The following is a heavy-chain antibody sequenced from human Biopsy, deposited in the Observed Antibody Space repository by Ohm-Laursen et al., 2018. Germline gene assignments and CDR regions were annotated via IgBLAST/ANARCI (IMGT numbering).Heavy chain of an antibody. CDR3: ARDCNGDNCGVDF. CDR1: GSTFTSYE. D-gene: IGHD2-15*01. CDR2: IIPLIGLT. J-gene: IGHJ4*02. Sequence: SSVTVSCKASGSTFTSYEINWVRQAPGQGLECMGRIIPLIGLTNYAQKFQGRVTITADKFTNTVYMELSSLRSDDTAVYFCARDCNGDNCGVDFWGQGTLVTVS. V-gene: IGHV1-69*04.